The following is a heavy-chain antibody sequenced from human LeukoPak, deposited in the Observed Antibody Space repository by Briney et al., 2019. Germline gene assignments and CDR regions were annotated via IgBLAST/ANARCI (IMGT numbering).Heavy chain of an antibody. CDR3: ARQWYYDILTGPYYYGMDV. J-gene: IGHJ6*02. CDR2: IYPGDSDT. D-gene: IGHD3-9*01. CDR1: GYSFTSYW. V-gene: IGHV5-51*01. Sequence: GESLKSSCKGSGYSFTSYWIGWVRQMPGNGLEWMGIIYPGDSDTRYSPSFQGQVTISADKSISTAYLQWSSLKASDTAMYYCARQWYYDILTGPYYYGMDVWGQGTTVTVSS.